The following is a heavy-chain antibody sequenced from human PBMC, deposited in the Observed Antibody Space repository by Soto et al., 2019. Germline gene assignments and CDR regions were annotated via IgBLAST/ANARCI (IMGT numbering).Heavy chain of an antibody. D-gene: IGHD3-3*01. CDR3: ARADFWSGYYAFEK. Sequence: PSETLSLTCAVSGDSISNYYWNWIRQPPGRGLEWIGYFYYGGSANYNPSLNGRVTISVGTPKKQISLSLSSVTAADTAVYYCARADFWSGYYAFEKWGQGIRVTVSS. V-gene: IGHV4-59*01. CDR1: GDSISNYY. J-gene: IGHJ4*02. CDR2: FYYGGSA.